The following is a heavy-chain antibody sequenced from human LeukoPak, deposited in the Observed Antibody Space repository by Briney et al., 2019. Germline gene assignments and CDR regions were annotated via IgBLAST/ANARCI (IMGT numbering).Heavy chain of an antibody. D-gene: IGHD1-26*01. CDR3: ASRSGTNPYYFDY. J-gene: IGHJ4*02. CDR2: INVYNGKT. V-gene: IGHV1-18*01. Sequence: GASVKVSCKASGYSFRDFGIGWVRQAPGQGLEWMGWINVYNGKTNSAEKVQGRVTMTTDTSTSTVYMELRSLRSDDTAVYYCASRSGTNPYYFDYWGRGTLVTVSS. CDR1: GYSFRDFG.